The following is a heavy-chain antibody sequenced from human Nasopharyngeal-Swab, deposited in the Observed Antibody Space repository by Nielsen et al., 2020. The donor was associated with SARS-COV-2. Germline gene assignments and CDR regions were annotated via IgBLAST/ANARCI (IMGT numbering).Heavy chain of an antibody. CDR2: ISSSGSYT. D-gene: IGHD2-2*01. CDR3: ASDSRY. CDR1: GFTFSDYT. V-gene: IGHV3-21*01. J-gene: IGHJ4*02. Sequence: GESLKIPCAASGFTFSDYTMNWVRQAPGQGLESVSSISSSGSYTYYTDSVKGRFTMSRDNAKNSLYLQMNSLRAEDTAVYYCASDSRYWGQGTLVTVSS.